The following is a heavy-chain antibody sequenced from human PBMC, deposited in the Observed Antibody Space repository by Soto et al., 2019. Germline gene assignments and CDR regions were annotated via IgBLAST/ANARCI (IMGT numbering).Heavy chain of an antibody. J-gene: IGHJ4*02. V-gene: IGHV4-39*01. CDR3: ARHFESTYYYDSSGYNPVDY. D-gene: IGHD3-22*01. CDR2: IYYSGST. CDR1: GGSISSSSYY. Sequence: SETLSLTCTVSGGSISSSSYYWGWIRQPPGKGLEWIGSIYYSGSTYYNPSLKSRVTISVDTSKNQFSLKLSSVTAADTAVYYCARHFESTYYYDSSGYNPVDYWGQGTLVTVSS.